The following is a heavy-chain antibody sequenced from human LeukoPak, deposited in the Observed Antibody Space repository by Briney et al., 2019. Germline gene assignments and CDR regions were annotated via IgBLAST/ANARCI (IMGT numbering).Heavy chain of an antibody. CDR2: INHSGST. Sequence: PSETLSLTCAVYGGSFSGYYWSWIRQPPGKGLEWIGEINHSGSTNYNPSLKSRVTMSVDTSKNQFSLKLSSVTAADTAVYYCAGGLSDYYFDYWGQGTLVTVSS. D-gene: IGHD2/OR15-2a*01. CDR1: GGSFSGYY. J-gene: IGHJ4*02. V-gene: IGHV4-34*01. CDR3: AGGLSDYYFDY.